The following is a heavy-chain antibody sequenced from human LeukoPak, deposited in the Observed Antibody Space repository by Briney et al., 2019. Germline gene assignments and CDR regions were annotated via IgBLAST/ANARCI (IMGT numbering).Heavy chain of an antibody. Sequence: GGSLRLSCAASGFTFSSYWMHWVRQAPGKGLEWVSAISGSGGSTYYADSVKGRFTISRDNSKNTLYLQMNSLRAEDTAVYYCATDYYGSGSTYYWGQGTLVTVSS. CDR1: GFTFSSYW. J-gene: IGHJ4*02. V-gene: IGHV3-23*01. CDR3: ATDYYGSGSTYY. CDR2: ISGSGGST. D-gene: IGHD3-10*01.